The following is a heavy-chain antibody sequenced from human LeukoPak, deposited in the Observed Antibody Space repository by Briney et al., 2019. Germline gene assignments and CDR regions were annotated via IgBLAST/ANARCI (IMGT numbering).Heavy chain of an antibody. D-gene: IGHD3-22*01. V-gene: IGHV3-66*04. CDR3: AKLRPHDMEDY. J-gene: IGHJ4*02. Sequence: GGSLRLSCAVSGLTVSGNLMSWVRQAPGKGLEWVSVIYRDGTTYYTDSVKGRFTISRDNSKNTLYLQVNSLRAEDTAIYYCAKLRPHDMEDYWGQGTLVTVSS. CDR2: IYRDGTT. CDR1: GLTVSGNL.